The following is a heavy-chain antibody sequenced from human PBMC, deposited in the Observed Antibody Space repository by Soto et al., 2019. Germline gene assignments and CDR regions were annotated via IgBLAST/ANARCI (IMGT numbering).Heavy chain of an antibody. CDR1: GYTFAGYY. J-gene: IGHJ6*02. Sequence: ASVKVSCKASGYTFAGYYMHWVRQAPGQGLEWMGRINPKSGAANSAQRFQGRVTMTRDTSNTTAYMELSRVTSDDTAVYYCARVYGSTYGMDVWGQGTTVTVSS. D-gene: IGHD3-10*01. V-gene: IGHV1-2*06. CDR2: INPKSGAA. CDR3: ARVYGSTYGMDV.